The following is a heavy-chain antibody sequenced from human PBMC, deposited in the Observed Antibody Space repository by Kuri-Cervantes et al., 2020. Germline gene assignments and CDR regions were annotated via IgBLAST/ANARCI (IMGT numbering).Heavy chain of an antibody. CDR1: GFTFSSYG. CDR2: ISYDGSNK. D-gene: IGHD6-19*01. CDR3: AIGKAVAGTVDY. Sequence: GGSLRLSCAASGFTFSSYGMHWVRQAPGKGLEWVAVISYDGSNKYYADSVKGRFTISRDNSKNTLYLQMNSLRAEDTAVYYCAIGKAVAGTVDYWGQGTRVTVSS. V-gene: IGHV3-30*03. J-gene: IGHJ4*01.